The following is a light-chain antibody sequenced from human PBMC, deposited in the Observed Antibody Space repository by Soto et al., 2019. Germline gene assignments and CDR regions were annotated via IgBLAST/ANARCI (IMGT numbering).Light chain of an antibody. V-gene: IGKV3-11*01. J-gene: IGKJ1*01. CDR3: QQRSNWPT. Sequence: EIVWTHSPGTLSLSPGERATLSCRASQSVYNNYLAWYQLKPGQAPRLLIYDASNRATGLPARFSGSGSGTDFTLTISSLEPEDFAVYYCQQRSNWPTFGQGTKVDIK. CDR2: DAS. CDR1: QSVYNNY.